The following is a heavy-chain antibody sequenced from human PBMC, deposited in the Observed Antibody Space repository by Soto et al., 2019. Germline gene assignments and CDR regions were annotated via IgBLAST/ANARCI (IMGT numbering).Heavy chain of an antibody. CDR3: ASSYYYSSGSALRD. CDR2: IYHSGST. D-gene: IGHD3-22*01. V-gene: IGHV4-30-2*01. J-gene: IGHJ1*01. Sequence: QLQLQESGSGLVKPSQTLSLTCAVSGGSISSGGYSWSWIRQPPGKGLEWIGYIYHSGSTYYNPSLKSRVTISVDRSKNQFSLKLSSVTAADTSVYYCASSYYYSSGSALRDWGQGTLVTVSS. CDR1: GGSISSGGYS.